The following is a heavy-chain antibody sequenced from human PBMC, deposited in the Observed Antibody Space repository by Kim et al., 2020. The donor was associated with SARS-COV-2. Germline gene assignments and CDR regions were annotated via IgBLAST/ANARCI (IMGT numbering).Heavy chain of an antibody. Sequence: GGSLRLSCAASGFTFTNYAMSWVRQAPGKGLEWVSAITGSGTSTYYADSVKGRFTISRDNSKNMVYLQMNSLRGEHTAVYYCAKETMFLGLSDYWRQGTL. D-gene: IGHD3-10*01. CDR1: GFTFTNYA. CDR3: AKETMFLGLSDY. V-gene: IGHV3-23*01. J-gene: IGHJ4*02. CDR2: ITGSGTST.